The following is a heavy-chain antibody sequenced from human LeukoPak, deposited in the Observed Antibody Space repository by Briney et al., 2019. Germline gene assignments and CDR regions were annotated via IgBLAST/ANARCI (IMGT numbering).Heavy chain of an antibody. CDR3: ARQYSPLWFGGPYGMDV. CDR1: GGSLSSSNW. V-gene: IGHV4-4*02. J-gene: IGHJ6*02. Sequence: SETLSLTCAVSGGSLSSSNWWSWVRQPPGKGLEWIGEIYHSGSTNYNPSLKSRVTISVDKSKNQFSLKLSSVTAADTAVYYCARQYSPLWFGGPYGMDVWGQGTTVTVSS. D-gene: IGHD3-10*01. CDR2: IYHSGST.